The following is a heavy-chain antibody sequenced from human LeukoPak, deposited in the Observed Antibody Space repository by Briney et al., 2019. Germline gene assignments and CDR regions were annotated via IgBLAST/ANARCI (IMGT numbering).Heavy chain of an antibody. CDR1: GGSISAYY. J-gene: IGHJ4*02. V-gene: IGHV4-59*01. D-gene: IGHD6-6*01. CDR2: IHYSGTT. Sequence: SETLSLTCTVSGGSISAYYWSWIRQPPGKGLEWIGYIHYSGTTNYSPSLKSRVTIALDTSKNQFSLKLNSVTAADTAVYYCARFGTSSSRFFDQWGQGTLVTVPS. CDR3: ARFGTSSSRFFDQ.